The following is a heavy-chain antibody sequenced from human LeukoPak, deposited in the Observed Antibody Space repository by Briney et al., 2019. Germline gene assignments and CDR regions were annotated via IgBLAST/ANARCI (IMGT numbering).Heavy chain of an antibody. CDR2: IIPIFGTA. V-gene: IGHV1-69*01. J-gene: IGHJ4*02. CDR1: GGTFSSYA. D-gene: IGHD2/OR15-2a*01. CDR3: ARQKTILERSLDY. Sequence: GASVKVSCKASGGTFSSYAISCVRQAPGQGLEWMGGIIPIFGTANYAQKFQGRVTITADESTSTAYMELSSLRSEDTAVYYCARQKTILERSLDYWGQGTLVTVSS.